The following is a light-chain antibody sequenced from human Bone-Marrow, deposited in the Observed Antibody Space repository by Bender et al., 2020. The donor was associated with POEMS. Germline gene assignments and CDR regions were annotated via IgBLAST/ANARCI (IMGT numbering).Light chain of an antibody. V-gene: IGLV2-23*01. J-gene: IGLJ1*01. CDR2: EGT. Sequence: QSALTQPASVSGSPGQSITISCTGTSSDVGSYNLVSWYQQHPGKAPKLMIYEGTKRPSGVSNRFSASKSGNTASLTISGLQAEDEADYYCQSYDIGLSGYVFGTGTKVTVL. CDR1: SSDVGSYNL. CDR3: QSYDIGLSGYV.